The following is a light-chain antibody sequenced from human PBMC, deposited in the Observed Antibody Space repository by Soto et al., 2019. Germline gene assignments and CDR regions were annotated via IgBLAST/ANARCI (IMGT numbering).Light chain of an antibody. CDR2: WAS. CDR3: QQYHTNPYT. V-gene: IGKV4-1*01. CDR1: QSILYSSDNRNY. J-gene: IGKJ2*01. Sequence: DIVMTQSPDSLAVSLGERATINCKSSQSILYSSDNRNYLAWYQQKPGQPPKLLIYWASARESGVPDRFSGSGSGADFTLTISSLQAEDAAVYYCQQYHTNPYTFCQGTKLEIK.